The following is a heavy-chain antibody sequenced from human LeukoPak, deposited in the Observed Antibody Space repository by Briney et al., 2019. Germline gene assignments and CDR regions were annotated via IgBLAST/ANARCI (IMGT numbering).Heavy chain of an antibody. Sequence: SETLSLTCAVYGGSFSGYYWSWIRQPPGKGLEWIGEINHSGSTNYNPSLKSRVTISVDTSKNQFSLKLSSVTAADTAVYYCARERGLLWFGELSEYYYYGMDVWGQGTTVTVSS. CDR2: INHSGST. V-gene: IGHV4-34*01. D-gene: IGHD3-10*01. CDR1: GGSFSGYY. CDR3: ARERGLLWFGELSEYYYYGMDV. J-gene: IGHJ6*02.